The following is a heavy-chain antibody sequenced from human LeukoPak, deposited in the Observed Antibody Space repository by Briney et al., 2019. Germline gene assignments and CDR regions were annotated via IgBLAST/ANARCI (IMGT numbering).Heavy chain of an antibody. J-gene: IGHJ4*02. CDR2: VNWNGAST. V-gene: IGHV3-20*04. Sequence: GGSLRLSCAASEFTFNYYGMSWVRQGPGKALEWVSGVNWNGASTNYADSVKGRFTISRDSSKNILYLQMNALTTEDTAVYYCAKDRGSGTYYLIPDYWGQGTLVIVSS. CDR1: EFTFNYYG. D-gene: IGHD3-10*01. CDR3: AKDRGSGTYYLIPDY.